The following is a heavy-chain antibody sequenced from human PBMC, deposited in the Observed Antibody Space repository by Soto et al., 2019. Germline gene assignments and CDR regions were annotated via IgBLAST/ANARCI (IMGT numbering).Heavy chain of an antibody. D-gene: IGHD2-15*01. J-gene: IGHJ2*01. Sequence: QVQLVESGGGVVQPGRSLRLSCAASGFTFSSYGMHWVRQAPGKGLEWVAVISYDGSNKYYADSVKGRFTISRDNSKNTLYLQMNSLRAEDTAVYYCAKAGDCSGGSCYPYWYFDLWGRGTLVTVSS. V-gene: IGHV3-30*18. CDR1: GFTFSSYG. CDR2: ISYDGSNK. CDR3: AKAGDCSGGSCYPYWYFDL.